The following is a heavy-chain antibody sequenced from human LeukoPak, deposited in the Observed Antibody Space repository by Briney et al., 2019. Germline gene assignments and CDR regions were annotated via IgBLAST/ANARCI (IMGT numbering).Heavy chain of an antibody. CDR2: ISGSGGST. V-gene: IGHV3-23*01. CDR3: ARVHYGSGSYEDY. J-gene: IGHJ4*02. CDR1: GFTFSGYA. D-gene: IGHD3-10*01. Sequence: PGGSLRLSCAASGFTFSGYAMSWVRQAPGKGLEWVSAISGSGGSTYYADSVKGRFTISRDNAKNSLYLQMNSLRAEDTAVYYCARVHYGSGSYEDYWGQGTLVTVSS.